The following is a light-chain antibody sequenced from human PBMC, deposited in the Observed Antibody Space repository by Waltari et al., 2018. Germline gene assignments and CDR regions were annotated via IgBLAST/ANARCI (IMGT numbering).Light chain of an antibody. CDR3: QQYYSNPIT. Sequence: DIVMTQSPDSLAVSLGERATINYKTSQSILYSKNYLAWYQQKPGQPPKLLIYWASTREFGVPDRFRGSGSGADFTLTISSLQAEDVAVYFCQQYYSNPITFGQGTRLEIK. J-gene: IGKJ5*01. CDR1: QSILYSKNY. V-gene: IGKV4-1*01. CDR2: WAS.